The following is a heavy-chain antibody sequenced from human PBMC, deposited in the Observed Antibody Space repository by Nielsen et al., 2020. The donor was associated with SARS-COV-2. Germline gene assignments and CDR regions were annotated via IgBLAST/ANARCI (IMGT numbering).Heavy chain of an antibody. Sequence: GESLKISCAASGFTFRSSAMHWVRQAPGKGLEWASTFSDNDGHTYHADSVKGRFTISRDNSNSTLFLQMNSLRVEDTAFYYCAKGSDFTGFDSWGRGTLVTVCS. D-gene: IGHD1-14*01. CDR3: AKGSDFTGFDS. CDR1: GFTFRSSA. J-gene: IGHJ4*02. V-gene: IGHV3-23*01. CDR2: FSDNDGHT.